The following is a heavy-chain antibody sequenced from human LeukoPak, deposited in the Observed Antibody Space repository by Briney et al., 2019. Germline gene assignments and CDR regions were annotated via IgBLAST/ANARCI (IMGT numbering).Heavy chain of an antibody. V-gene: IGHV1-69*13. Sequence: SVTVSCMASVGTFNTDSISWVRQAPGQGREGMGGIVPIFATRNYAQMSHGRLTLTADQSSSTAYMELSSLRSDDTAVYYCARPSQYYSRSWNDHYHYMDLWGKGTTVTVSS. CDR2: IVPIFATR. CDR3: ARPSQYYSRSWNDHYHYMDL. D-gene: IGHD1-1*01. J-gene: IGHJ6*03. CDR1: VGTFNTDS.